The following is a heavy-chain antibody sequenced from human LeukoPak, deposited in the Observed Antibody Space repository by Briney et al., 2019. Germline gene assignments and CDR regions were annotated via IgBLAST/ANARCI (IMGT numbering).Heavy chain of an antibody. V-gene: IGHV4-59*12. CDR1: GGSISTNY. CDR3: ARDVGGNSDY. CDR2: IYHSGST. J-gene: IGHJ4*02. Sequence: PSETLSLTCTVFGGSISTNYWSWIRQPPGKGLEWIGEIYHSGSTNYNPSLKSRVTISVDKSKNQFSLKLSSVTAADTAVYYCARDVGGNSDYWGQGTLVTVSS. D-gene: IGHD2-15*01.